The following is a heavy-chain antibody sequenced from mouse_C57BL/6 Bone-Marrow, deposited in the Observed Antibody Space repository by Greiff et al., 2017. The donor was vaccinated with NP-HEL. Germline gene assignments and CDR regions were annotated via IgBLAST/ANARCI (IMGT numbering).Heavy chain of an antibody. CDR1: GYTFTSYG. V-gene: IGHV1-81*01. CDR2: IYPRSGNT. CDR3: ARGVTTVPRVDY. Sequence: VQLQQSGAELARPGASVKLSCKASGYTFTSYGISWVKQRTGQGLEWIGEIYPRSGNTYYNEKFKGKATLTADKSSSAAYMELRSLTSEDSAVYFCARGVTTVPRVDYWGQGTTLTVSS. D-gene: IGHD1-1*01. J-gene: IGHJ2*01.